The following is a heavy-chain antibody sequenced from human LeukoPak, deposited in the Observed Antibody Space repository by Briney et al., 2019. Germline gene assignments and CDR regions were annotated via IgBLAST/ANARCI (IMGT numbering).Heavy chain of an antibody. Sequence: SETLSLTCTVSGGSISSGSYYWSWIRQPAGKGLEWIGRIYTSGSTNYNPSLKSRVTISVDTSKNQFSLKLSSVTAADTAVYYCARHPPRPYYDFWSGYYKAYWYFDLWGRGTLVTVSS. CDR1: GGSISSGSYY. CDR3: ARHPPRPYYDFWSGYYKAYWYFDL. CDR2: IYTSGST. V-gene: IGHV4-61*02. D-gene: IGHD3-3*01. J-gene: IGHJ2*01.